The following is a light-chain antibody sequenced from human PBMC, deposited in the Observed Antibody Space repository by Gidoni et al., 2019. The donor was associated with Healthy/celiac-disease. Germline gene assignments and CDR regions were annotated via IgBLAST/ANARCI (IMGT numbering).Light chain of an antibody. CDR1: QSISSW. V-gene: IGKV1-5*01. J-gene: IGKJ2*01. Sequence: DIQMTQSPSTLSASVGDRVTITCRASQSISSWLAWYQQKPGKAPKLLIYDASSLESGVPSRFSGSGSGTEFTLTISSLQPDDCATYYCQQYNSYPYTFXQXTKLEIK. CDR3: QQYNSYPYT. CDR2: DAS.